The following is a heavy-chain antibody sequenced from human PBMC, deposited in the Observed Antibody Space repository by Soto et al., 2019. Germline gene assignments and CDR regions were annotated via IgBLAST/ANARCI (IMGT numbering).Heavy chain of an antibody. CDR3: ARDGGYNVLRFLEWLPRYDAFDI. CDR2: INPSGGST. D-gene: IGHD3-3*01. J-gene: IGHJ3*02. V-gene: IGHV1-46*01. CDR1: GYTFTSYY. Sequence: ASVKVSCEASGYTFTSYYRHWVRQAPGQGLEWMGIINPSGGSTSYAQKFQGRVTMTRDTSTSTVYMELSSLRSEDTAVYYCARDGGYNVLRFLEWLPRYDAFDIWGQGTMVTVSS.